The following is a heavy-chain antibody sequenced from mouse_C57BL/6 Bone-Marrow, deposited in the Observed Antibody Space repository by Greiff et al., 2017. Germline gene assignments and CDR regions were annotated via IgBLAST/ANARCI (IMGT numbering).Heavy chain of an antibody. J-gene: IGHJ3*01. CDR3: ARSGFAWFAY. V-gene: IGHV1-81*01. Sequence: VMLVESGAELARPGASVKLSCKASGYTFTSYGISWVKQRTGQGLEWIGEIYPRSGNTYYNEKFKGKATLTADKSSSTAYMELRSLTSEDSAVYFCARSGFAWFAYWGQGTLVNVSA. CDR2: IYPRSGNT. CDR1: GYTFTSYG.